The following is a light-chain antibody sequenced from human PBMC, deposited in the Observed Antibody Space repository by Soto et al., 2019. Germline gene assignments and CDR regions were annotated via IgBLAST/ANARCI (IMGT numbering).Light chain of an antibody. CDR1: QRVSSN. CDR3: QQYNNWPPWT. CDR2: GAS. Sequence: EIVMTQSPATLSVSPGERATLSCRASQRVSSNLAWYQQKPGQAPMLLIYGASTRATGIPARFSGSGSGTEFTLTISSLQSEDFAVYYCQQYNNWPPWTFGQGTKVEIK. V-gene: IGKV3-15*01. J-gene: IGKJ1*01.